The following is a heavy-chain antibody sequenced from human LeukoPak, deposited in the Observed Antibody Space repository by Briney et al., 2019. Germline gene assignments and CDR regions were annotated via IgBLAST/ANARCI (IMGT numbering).Heavy chain of an antibody. V-gene: IGHV3-21*01. Sequence: KTGGPLRLSCTGSGFTFSSYSMNWVRQAPGKGLEWVSSISSSSSYRYYEESVKGRFSISRDNARNSLYLQMNSLRAEDTAVYYCARGPSGYHNTGGQGTLVTVSS. J-gene: IGHJ4*02. CDR1: GFTFSSYS. CDR3: ARGPSGYHNT. CDR2: ISSSSSYR. D-gene: IGHD5-12*01.